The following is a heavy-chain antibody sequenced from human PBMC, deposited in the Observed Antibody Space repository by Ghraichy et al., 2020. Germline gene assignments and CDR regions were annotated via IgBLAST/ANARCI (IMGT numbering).Heavy chain of an antibody. CDR1: GFSFSGYS. V-gene: IGHV3-48*02. J-gene: IGHJ4*02. Sequence: GESLNTSCAASGFSFSGYSMNWVRQAPGKGLEWVSYISASSTPFYADSVKGRFTISRDSAKNLVFLQMNSLRDEDTAVYFCDRNDWTYPLLFDSWGQGALVTVSS. D-gene: IGHD1-7*01. CDR3: DRNDWTYPLLFDS. CDR2: ISASSTPF.